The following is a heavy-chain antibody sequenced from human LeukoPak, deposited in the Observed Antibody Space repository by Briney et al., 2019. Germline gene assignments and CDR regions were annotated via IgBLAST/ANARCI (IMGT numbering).Heavy chain of an antibody. V-gene: IGHV4-34*01. CDR1: GGSFSGYY. CDR3: ARSSSGWYGDY. J-gene: IGHJ4*02. CDR2: INHSGST. D-gene: IGHD6-19*01. Sequence: SETLSLTCAVYGGSFSGYYWSWIRQPPGKGLEWIGEINHSGSTNYNPSLKSRVTISVDTSKNQFSLKLSSVTAADTAVYYCARSSSGWYGDYWGQGTLVTVS.